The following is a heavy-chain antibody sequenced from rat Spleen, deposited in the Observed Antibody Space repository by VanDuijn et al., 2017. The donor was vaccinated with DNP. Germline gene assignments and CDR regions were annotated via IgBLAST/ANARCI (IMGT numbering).Heavy chain of an antibody. J-gene: IGHJ4*01. Sequence: EVQLVESGGGLVQPGRSLKLSCVASGFIFSNYWMTWIRQAPGKGLEWVASISYEGSRTYYGDSVRGRFTFSRDNAKSTLYLQMDSLRSEDTATYYCARHVPGYNVMDAWGQGASVTVSS. CDR3: ARHVPGYNVMDA. V-gene: IGHV5-31*01. CDR1: GFIFSNYW. CDR2: ISYEGSRT. D-gene: IGHD1-4*01.